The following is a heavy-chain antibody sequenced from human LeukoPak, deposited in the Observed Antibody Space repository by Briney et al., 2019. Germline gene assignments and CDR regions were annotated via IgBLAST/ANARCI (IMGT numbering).Heavy chain of an antibody. V-gene: IGHV4-59*01. CDR3: ARSYSNFYYGMDV. Sequence: SETLSLTCSVSGGSISTYYWSWIRQPPGKGLEWIGYIYYSGSTNYNPSLKSRVIISVDTSKNRFSLDLTSVTAADSAVYFCARSYSNFYYGMDVWGQGTTVTVSS. D-gene: IGHD4-11*01. J-gene: IGHJ6*02. CDR2: IYYSGST. CDR1: GGSISTYY.